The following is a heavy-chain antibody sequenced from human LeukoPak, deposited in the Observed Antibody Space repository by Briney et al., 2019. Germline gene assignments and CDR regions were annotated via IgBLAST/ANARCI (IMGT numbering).Heavy chain of an antibody. D-gene: IGHD3-16*02. V-gene: IGHV1-69*06. J-gene: IGHJ1*01. Sequence: SVKVSCTASGDIFGSYAINWVRQAPGQGLEWLGRIIPIFDTPNYAQTFQGRVTISADKSTRTVYMELSSLRSEDTALYYCAKGSRLREAGSYRFWGQGTLVTVSS. CDR1: GDIFGSYA. CDR3: AKGSRLREAGSYRF. CDR2: IIPIFDTP.